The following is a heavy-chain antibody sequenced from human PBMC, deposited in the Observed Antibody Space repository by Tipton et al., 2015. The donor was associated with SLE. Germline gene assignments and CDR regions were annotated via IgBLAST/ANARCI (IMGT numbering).Heavy chain of an antibody. J-gene: IGHJ4*02. CDR1: GGSISSSSYY. CDR2: IYYSGST. V-gene: IGHV4-39*01. Sequence: TLSLTCTVSGGSISSSSYYWGWIRQPPGKGLEWIGSIYYSGSTYYNPSLKSRVTISVDTSKNQFSLKLSSVTAADTAVYFCARASRRRSYYYDSSGYLDYWGQGTLVTVSS. CDR3: ARASRRRSYYYDSSGYLDY. D-gene: IGHD3-22*01.